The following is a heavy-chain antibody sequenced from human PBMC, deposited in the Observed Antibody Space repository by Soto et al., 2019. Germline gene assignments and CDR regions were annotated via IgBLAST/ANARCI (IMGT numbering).Heavy chain of an antibody. J-gene: IGHJ6*02. V-gene: IGHV3-33*01. CDR2: IWYDGSNK. Sequence: QVQLVESGGGVVQPGRSLRLSCAASGFTFSSYGMHWVRQAPGKGLEWVAVIWYDGSNKYYADSVKGRFTISRDNSKNTLYLQMNSLRAEDTAVYYCARGRSYDILTGYYPAGGSRGNHAGMDVWGQGTTVTVSS. D-gene: IGHD3-9*01. CDR3: ARGRSYDILTGYYPAGGSRGNHAGMDV. CDR1: GFTFSSYG.